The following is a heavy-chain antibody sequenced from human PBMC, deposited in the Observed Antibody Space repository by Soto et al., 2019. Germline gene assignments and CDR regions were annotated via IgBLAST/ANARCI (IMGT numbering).Heavy chain of an antibody. CDR2: ISGSGGST. J-gene: IGHJ4*02. CDR3: EKDLATVTTSY. CDR1: GFTFSSYA. Sequence: GGSLRLSCAASGFTFSSYAMSWVRQAPGKGLEWVSAISGSGGSTYYADSVKGRFTISRDNSKNTLYLQMSSLRAEDTAVYYCEKDLATVTTSYWGQGTLVTVSS. D-gene: IGHD4-17*01. V-gene: IGHV3-23*01.